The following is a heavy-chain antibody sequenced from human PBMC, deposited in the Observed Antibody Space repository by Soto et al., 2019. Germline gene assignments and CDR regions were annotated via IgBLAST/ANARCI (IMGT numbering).Heavy chain of an antibody. Sequence: GGSLRLSCAASGFTFSSYAMSWVRQAPGKGLEWVSAISGSGGSKYYADSVKGRFTISRDNSKNTRYLQMNSLRAEDTAVYYCAKDGSYSNDVSGIYYYYYYMDVWGKGTTVTVSS. CDR3: AKDGSYSNDVSGIYYYYYYMDV. CDR2: ISGSGGSK. J-gene: IGHJ6*03. V-gene: IGHV3-23*01. D-gene: IGHD4-4*01. CDR1: GFTFSSYA.